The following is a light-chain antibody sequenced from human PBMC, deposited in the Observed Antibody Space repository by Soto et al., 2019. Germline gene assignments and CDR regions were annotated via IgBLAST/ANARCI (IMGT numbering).Light chain of an antibody. CDR2: DVR. CDR3: FSYTSGSTRGV. CDR1: SSDVGGYNY. V-gene: IGLV2-14*01. J-gene: IGLJ7*01. Sequence: QSVLAQPASVSGSPGQSITISCTGTSSDVGGYNYVSWYQQEPGKAPKLMIYDVRTRPSGVSNRFSGSRSGNTASLTISGLQAEDEADYYCFSYTSGSTRGVFGGGTQLTVL.